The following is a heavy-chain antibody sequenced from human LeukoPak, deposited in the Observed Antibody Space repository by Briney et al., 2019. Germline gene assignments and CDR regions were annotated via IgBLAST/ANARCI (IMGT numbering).Heavy chain of an antibody. Sequence: PGGSLRLSCAASGFTFSSYGMHWVRQAPGKGLEWVAVISYDGSNKYYADSVKGRFTISRDNSKNTLYLQMNSLRAEGTAVYYCATTHSSGYYYYYYYGMDVWGQGTTVTVSS. CDR1: GFTFSSYG. CDR2: ISYDGSNK. CDR3: ATTHSSGYYYYYYYGMDV. D-gene: IGHD3-22*01. V-gene: IGHV3-30*03. J-gene: IGHJ6*02.